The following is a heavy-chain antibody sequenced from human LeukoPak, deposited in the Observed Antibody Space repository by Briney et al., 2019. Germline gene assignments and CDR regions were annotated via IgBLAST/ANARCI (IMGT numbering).Heavy chain of an antibody. D-gene: IGHD3-10*01. Sequence: SSETLSLTCTVSGGSISSYYWSWIRQPPGKGLEWIGYIYYSGSTNYNPSLKSRVTISVDTSKNQFSLKLSSVTAADTAVYYCARSPSVRANNFDYWGQGTLVTVSS. J-gene: IGHJ4*02. CDR2: IYYSGST. V-gene: IGHV4-59*01. CDR3: ARSPSVRANNFDY. CDR1: GGSISSYY.